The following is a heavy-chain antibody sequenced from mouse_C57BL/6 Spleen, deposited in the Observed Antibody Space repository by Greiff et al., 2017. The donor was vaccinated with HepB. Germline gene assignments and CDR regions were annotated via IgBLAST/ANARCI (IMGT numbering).Heavy chain of an antibody. Sequence: VQLQQSGPELVKPGASVKISCKASGYTFTDYYMNWVKQSHGKSLEWIGDINPNNGGTSYNQKFKGKATLTVDKSSSTAYMELRSLTSEDSAVYYCARLGVKAFYAMDYWGQGTSVTVSS. CDR2: INPNNGGT. CDR3: ARLGVKAFYAMDY. V-gene: IGHV1-26*01. J-gene: IGHJ4*01. CDR1: GYTFTDYY.